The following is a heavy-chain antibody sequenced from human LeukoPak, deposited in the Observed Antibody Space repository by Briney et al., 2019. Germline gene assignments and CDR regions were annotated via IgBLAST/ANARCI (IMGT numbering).Heavy chain of an antibody. D-gene: IGHD3-22*01. V-gene: IGHV4-59*01. CDR1: GGSISSYY. J-gene: IGHJ5*02. Sequence: SETLPLTCTVSGGSISSYYWSWIRQPPGKGLEWIGYIYYSGSTNYNPSLKSRVTISVDTSKNQFSLKLSSVTAADTAVYYCARGRYYYDSSGYYYVEGWFDPWGQGTLVTVSS. CDR3: ARGRYYYDSSGYYYVEGWFDP. CDR2: IYYSGST.